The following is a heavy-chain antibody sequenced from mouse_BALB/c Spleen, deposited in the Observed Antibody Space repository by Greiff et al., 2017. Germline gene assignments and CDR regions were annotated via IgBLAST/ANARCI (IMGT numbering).Heavy chain of an antibody. Sequence: EVQLQESGPGLVKPSQSLSLTCTVTGYSITSDYAWNWIRQFPGNKLEWMGYISYSGSTSYNPSLKSRISITRDTSKNQFFLQLNSVTTEDTATYYCAASLGRRGAMDYWGQGTSVTVSS. CDR2: ISYSGST. D-gene: IGHD4-1*01. CDR1: GYSITSDYA. V-gene: IGHV3-2*02. J-gene: IGHJ4*01. CDR3: AASLGRRGAMDY.